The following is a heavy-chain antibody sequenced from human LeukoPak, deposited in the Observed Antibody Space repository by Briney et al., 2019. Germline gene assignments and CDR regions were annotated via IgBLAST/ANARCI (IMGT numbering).Heavy chain of an antibody. CDR1: GFTFSSYS. CDR2: ISSSSSYI. J-gene: IGHJ4*02. Sequence: KPGGSLRLSCAASGFTFSSYSMNWVRQAPGKGLEWVSSISSSSSYIYYADSVKGRFTISRDNAKSSLYLQMNSLRAEDTAVYYCASNRLADRLVDYWGQGNLVTVSS. CDR3: ASNRLADRLVDY. V-gene: IGHV3-21*01. D-gene: IGHD6-6*01.